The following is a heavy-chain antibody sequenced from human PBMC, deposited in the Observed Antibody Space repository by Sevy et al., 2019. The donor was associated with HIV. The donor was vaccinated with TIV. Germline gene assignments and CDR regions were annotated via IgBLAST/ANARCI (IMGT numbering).Heavy chain of an antibody. D-gene: IGHD2-2*01. J-gene: IGHJ5*02. CDR2: IYQSGST. Sequence: SETPSLTCTVSGSSISSGYYWAWIRLPPGKGPELIGSIYQSGSTYFNPSLRSRITISIDTSKNQLSLQVTSVTAADTAIYYCARYALNNWFDPWGQGTLVTVSS. CDR3: ARYALNNWFDP. V-gene: IGHV4-38-2*02. CDR1: GSSISSGYY.